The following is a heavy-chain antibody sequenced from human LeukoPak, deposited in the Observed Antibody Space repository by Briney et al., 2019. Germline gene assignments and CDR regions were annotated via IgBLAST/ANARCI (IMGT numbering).Heavy chain of an antibody. CDR2: IYTSGST. CDR1: GGSISSYY. D-gene: IGHD3-3*01. V-gene: IGHV4-4*09. J-gene: IGHJ6*03. CDR3: ARHYQDFWSGYYYYYYMDV. Sequence: SETLSLTCTVSGGSISSYYGSWIRQPPGKGLEWIWYIYTSGSTNYNPSLKSRVTISVDTSKNQFSLKLSSVTAADTAVYYCARHYQDFWSGYYYYYYMDVWGKGTTVTVSS.